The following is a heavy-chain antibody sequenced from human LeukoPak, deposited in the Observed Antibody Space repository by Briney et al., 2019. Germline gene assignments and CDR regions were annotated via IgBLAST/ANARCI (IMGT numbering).Heavy chain of an antibody. CDR2: ISGSGGST. Sequence: GGSLRLSCAAPGFTFSSYSMNWVRQAPGKGLEWVSAISGSGGSTYYADSVKGRFTISRDNSKNTLYLQMNSLRAEDTAVYYCAKRTHYSGSYPSRFDYWGQGTLVTVSS. CDR1: GFTFSSYS. V-gene: IGHV3-23*01. CDR3: AKRTHYSGSYPSRFDY. D-gene: IGHD1-26*01. J-gene: IGHJ4*02.